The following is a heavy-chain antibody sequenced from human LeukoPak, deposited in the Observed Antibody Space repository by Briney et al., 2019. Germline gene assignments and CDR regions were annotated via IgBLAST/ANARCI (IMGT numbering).Heavy chain of an antibody. Sequence: SETLSLTCTISGGSITSGSYYWAWVRQSPGTGLEWIGSIYQRGTTYYNPSLQSRVTISVDTSKNQFTLNLNSVTAADTAVFYCARDPSGGDRLEDWFDPWGQGTLVTVSS. CDR3: ARDPSGGDRLEDWFDP. CDR2: IYQRGTT. CDR1: GGSITSGSYY. V-gene: IGHV4-39*06. J-gene: IGHJ5*02.